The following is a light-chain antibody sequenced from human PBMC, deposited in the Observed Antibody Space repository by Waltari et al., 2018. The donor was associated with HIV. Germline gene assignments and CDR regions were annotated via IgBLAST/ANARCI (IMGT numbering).Light chain of an antibody. V-gene: IGLV2-14*01. J-gene: IGLJ2*01. CDR3: SAYTTYSPLAV. Sequence: QSALTQPASVSGSPGQSITISSTGNSSDIGGYDYDYWYQQHPGKAPKLLIYGVSSRPSGFSNRFSGSRSGNTAALTIAGLQADDDAHYYCSAYTTYSPLAVFGGGTKLTVL. CDR1: SSDIGGYDY. CDR2: GVS.